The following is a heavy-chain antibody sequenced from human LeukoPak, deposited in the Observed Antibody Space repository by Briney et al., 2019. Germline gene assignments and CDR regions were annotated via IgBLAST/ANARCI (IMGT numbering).Heavy chain of an antibody. Sequence: GGSLRLSCAASGFTVSSNYMSWVRQAPGKGLEWVSVIYSGGSTYCADSVKGRFTISRDNSKNTLYLQMNSLRAEDTAVYYCARDRRISQSYYYYGMDVWGQGTTVTVSS. J-gene: IGHJ6*02. CDR2: IYSGGST. CDR1: GFTVSSNY. CDR3: ARDRRISQSYYYYGMDV. V-gene: IGHV3-66*02. D-gene: IGHD2-15*01.